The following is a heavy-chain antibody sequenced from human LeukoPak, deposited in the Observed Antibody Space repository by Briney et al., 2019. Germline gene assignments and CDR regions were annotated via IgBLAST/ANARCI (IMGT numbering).Heavy chain of an antibody. CDR1: GYTFTGYY. J-gene: IGHJ4*02. V-gene: IGHV1-2*02. CDR3: ARFGCSSTSCYYVY. Sequence: ASVKVSCKASGYTFTGYYMHWVRQAPGPGLEWMGWINPNSGGTNYAQKFQGRVTMTRDTPISTAYMELSRLRSDDTAVYYCARFGCSSTSCYYVYWGQGTLVTVSS. CDR2: INPNSGGT. D-gene: IGHD2-2*01.